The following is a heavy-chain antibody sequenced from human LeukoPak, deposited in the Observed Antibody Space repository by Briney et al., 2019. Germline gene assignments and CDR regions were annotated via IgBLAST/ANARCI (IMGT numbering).Heavy chain of an antibody. CDR3: ARGGYYNILTGFRSKILGFDY. J-gene: IGHJ4*02. D-gene: IGHD3-9*01. V-gene: IGHV3-30*02. Sequence: GGSLRLSCAASGFIFSSYGMHWVRQAPGKGLEWVAFIRYDGGNKYYADSVKGRLTISRDNSKNTLYLQMHSLRAEDTAVYYCARGGYYNILTGFRSKILGFDYWGQGTLVTVSS. CDR2: IRYDGGNK. CDR1: GFIFSSYG.